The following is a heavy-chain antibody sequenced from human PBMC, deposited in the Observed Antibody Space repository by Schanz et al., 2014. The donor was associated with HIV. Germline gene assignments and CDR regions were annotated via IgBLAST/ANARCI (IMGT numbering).Heavy chain of an antibody. D-gene: IGHD1-1*01. CDR2: INPNSGAT. Sequence: QVWLVQSGAEVKKPGASVRVSCKPYGHIFTGYLIHWVRQAPGQGLEWMGWINPNSGATDSAQKFQGRVTMTRDTSMSTASVELTRLRSDDTAVYFCTINQYQLLPFDYWGQGTLVSVSS. V-gene: IGHV1-2*02. CDR3: TINQYQLLPFDY. J-gene: IGHJ4*02. CDR1: GHIFTGYL.